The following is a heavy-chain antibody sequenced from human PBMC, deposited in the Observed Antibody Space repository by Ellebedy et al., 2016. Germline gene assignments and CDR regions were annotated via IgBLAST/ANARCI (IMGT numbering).Heavy chain of an antibody. CDR2: IHYSGGT. CDR3: ARGVRGVIVRYDN. J-gene: IGHJ4*02. Sequence: LRLXXMVSSGSISNGGYYWSCVRQHPGKGLEWIGHIHYSGGTYYNPSLKSRLNISVDTSKNLFSQKLGSVTAADTALYFCARGVRGVIVRYDNWGQGILVSVSS. CDR1: SGSISNGGYY. D-gene: IGHD2-21*01. V-gene: IGHV4-31*03.